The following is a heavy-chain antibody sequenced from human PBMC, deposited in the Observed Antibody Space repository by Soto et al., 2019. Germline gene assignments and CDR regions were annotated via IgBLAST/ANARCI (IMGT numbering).Heavy chain of an antibody. D-gene: IGHD3-16*01. CDR1: GGSISDHDYY. CDR3: ARRWGRSFDY. Sequence: SETLSLTCTVSGGSISDHDYYWSWIRQPPGKGLEWIGYISYSGTTNYNPSLKSRVTISVDTSKNQFSLKLSSVTAADTAVYYCARRWGRSFDYWGQGTLVPAPQ. J-gene: IGHJ4*02. CDR2: ISYSGTT. V-gene: IGHV4-61*08.